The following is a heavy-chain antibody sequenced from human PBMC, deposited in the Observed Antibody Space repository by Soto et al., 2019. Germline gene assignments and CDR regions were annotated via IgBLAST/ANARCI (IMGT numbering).Heavy chain of an antibody. CDR3: ARLPGSPKTVVHYYYYGMDV. J-gene: IGHJ6*02. V-gene: IGHV4-39*01. CDR1: GGSISSSSYY. CDR2: IYYSGST. D-gene: IGHD3-10*01. Sequence: SETLSLTCTVSGGSISSSSYYWGWIRQPPGKGLEWIGSIYYSGSTYYNPSLKSRVTISVDTSKNQFSLKLSSVTAADTAVYYCARLPGSPKTVVHYYYYGMDVWGQGTKVTVYS.